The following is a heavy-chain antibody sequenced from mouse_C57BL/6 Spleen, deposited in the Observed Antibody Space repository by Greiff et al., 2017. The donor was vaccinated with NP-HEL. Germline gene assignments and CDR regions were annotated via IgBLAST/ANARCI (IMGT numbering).Heavy chain of an antibody. Sequence: EVQLVESEGGLVQPGSSMKLSCTASGFTFSDYYMAWVRQVPEKGLEWVANINYDGSSTYYLDSLKSRFIISRDNAKNILYLQMSSLKSEDTATYYCARENGSSSYWYFDVWGTGTTVTVSS. CDR3: ARENGSSSYWYFDV. D-gene: IGHD1-1*01. J-gene: IGHJ1*03. CDR2: INYDGSST. V-gene: IGHV5-16*01. CDR1: GFTFSDYY.